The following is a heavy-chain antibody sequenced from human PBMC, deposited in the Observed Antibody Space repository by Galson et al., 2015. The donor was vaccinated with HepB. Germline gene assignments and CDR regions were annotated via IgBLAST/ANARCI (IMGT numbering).Heavy chain of an antibody. CDR3: VKDQGGWMQLLGFEQ. CDR1: GFTFDDYA. CDR2: ISDSSGSI. V-gene: IGHV3-9*01. Sequence: SLRLSCAASGFTFDDYAMHWVRQAPGKGLEWVSGISDSSGSIGYADSVKGRFTISRDNAKYSLYLEMDSLRAEDTAFYFCVKDQGGWMQLLGFEQWGRGTLVTVSS. D-gene: IGHD5-24*01. J-gene: IGHJ4*02.